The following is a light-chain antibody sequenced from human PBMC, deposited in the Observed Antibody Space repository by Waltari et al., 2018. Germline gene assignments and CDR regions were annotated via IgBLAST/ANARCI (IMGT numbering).Light chain of an antibody. CDR1: QSILYTSNDKNY. J-gene: IGKJ1*01. CDR2: WAS. V-gene: IGKV4-1*01. CDR3: QQYYSRRT. Sequence: DIVMTQSPDSLAVSLGERATINCKSSQSILYTSNDKNYLAWYQQKPGQPPTLLIYWASTRESGVPDRFSGSGSGTDFTLTISSLQAEDVAVYYCQQYYSRRTFGQGTKVEIK.